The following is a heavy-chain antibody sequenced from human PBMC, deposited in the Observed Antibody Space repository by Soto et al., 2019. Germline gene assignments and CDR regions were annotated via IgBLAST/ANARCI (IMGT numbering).Heavy chain of an antibody. CDR2: ISAYNDNT. CDR1: VYTCTKCG. J-gene: IGHJ4*02. CDR3: ASGWTPIDF. V-gene: IGHV1-18*01. Sequence: QVQLVQSGAEVKKRGASVKVSCKTSVYTCTKCGLRWVRQAPGQGLAWMGWISAYNDNTNYAQNCQGRVTMTKATSTSTAYMELRSMSADDTAGYYCASGWTPIDFWGQGTLVTVSS. D-gene: IGHD2-15*01.